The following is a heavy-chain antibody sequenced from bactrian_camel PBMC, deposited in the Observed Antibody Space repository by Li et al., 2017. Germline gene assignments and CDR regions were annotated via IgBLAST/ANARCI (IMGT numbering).Heavy chain of an antibody. CDR3: VAGQPWRSLLRDVEYGY. CDR2: IDTGDGST. Sequence: QLVESGGGSALAGGSVRLSCAASGYTFNTYSWFRQAPGQEREGVAAIDTGDGSTYYLNSVEGRFTISHDNAKNTLYLQMNSLKPEDTAIYYCVAGQPWRSLLRDVEYGYWGQGTQVTVS. CDR1: GYTFNTY. V-gene: IGHV3S28*01. D-gene: IGHD2*01. J-gene: IGHJ4*01.